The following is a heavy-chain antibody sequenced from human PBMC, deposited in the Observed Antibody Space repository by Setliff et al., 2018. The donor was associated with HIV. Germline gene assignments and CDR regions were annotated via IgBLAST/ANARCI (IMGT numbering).Heavy chain of an antibody. CDR1: GDSISRSRYY. V-gene: IGHV4-39*07. D-gene: IGHD6-13*01. CDR2: VYHSGST. J-gene: IGHJ5*02. Sequence: SETLSLTCVVSGDSISRSRYYWGWIRQPPGKGLEWIGSVYHSGSTYYNPSLKGRVTISVDTSKNQFSLKLSSVTAADTAVYYCARATGAADLWGQGTKVTVSS. CDR3: ARATGAADL.